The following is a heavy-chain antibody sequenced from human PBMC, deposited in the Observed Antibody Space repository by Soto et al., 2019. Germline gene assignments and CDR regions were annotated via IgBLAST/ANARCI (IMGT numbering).Heavy chain of an antibody. CDR3: ASTPKGSGSPEFEY. D-gene: IGHD3-10*01. Sequence: ASAKVSCKASRYTFTSYDINSLRHYNGQGLEWMVWMNPNSGNTGYAQKFQGRVTMTRNTSISTAYMELSSLRSEDTAVYYCASTPKGSGSPEFEYWGQGTLVTVSS. J-gene: IGHJ4*02. CDR2: MNPNSGNT. V-gene: IGHV1-8*01. CDR1: RYTFTSYD.